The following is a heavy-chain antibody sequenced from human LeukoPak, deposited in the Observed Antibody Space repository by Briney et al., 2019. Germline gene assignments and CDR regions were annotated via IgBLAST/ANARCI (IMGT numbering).Heavy chain of an antibody. J-gene: IGHJ4*02. D-gene: IGHD1-26*01. Sequence: SETLSLTCAVYGGSFSGYYWSWIRQPPGKGLEWIGDVNHSGSTNYNPSLKSRVTISVDTSKNQFSLKLSSVTAADTAVYHCARDYYSGTYSTGYWGQGTLVTVSS. CDR1: GGSFSGYY. V-gene: IGHV4-34*01. CDR2: VNHSGST. CDR3: ARDYYSGTYSTGY.